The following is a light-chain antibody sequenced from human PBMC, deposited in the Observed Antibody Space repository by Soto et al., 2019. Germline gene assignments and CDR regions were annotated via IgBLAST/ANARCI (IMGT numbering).Light chain of an antibody. V-gene: IGLV1-51*02. Sequence: QSVLTQPPSVSAAPGQKVTFSCSGSSSNIGKNYVSWYQQVPGTAPKLLIYEDNKRRSGIPDRFSGSKSGTSATLGITGLQTGDEADYYCGTWDSSLSVFVFRTGTKVTVL. J-gene: IGLJ1*01. CDR1: SSNIGKNY. CDR3: GTWDSSLSVFV. CDR2: EDN.